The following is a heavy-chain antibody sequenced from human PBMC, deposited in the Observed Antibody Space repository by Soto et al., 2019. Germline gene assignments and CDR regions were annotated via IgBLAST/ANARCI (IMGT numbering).Heavy chain of an antibody. CDR2: ISGYGGST. J-gene: IGHJ3*02. D-gene: IGHD6-19*01. CDR3: AKGGYAVDGFEAFDI. CDR1: GFTFDDYA. Sequence: GGSLRLSCAASGFTFDDYAMHWVRQAPGKGLEWVSLISGYGGSTYYADSVKGRFTISRDNSKNSLYLEMNSLRTEDTALYYGAKGGYAVDGFEAFDIWGQGTMVTVSS. V-gene: IGHV3-43*02.